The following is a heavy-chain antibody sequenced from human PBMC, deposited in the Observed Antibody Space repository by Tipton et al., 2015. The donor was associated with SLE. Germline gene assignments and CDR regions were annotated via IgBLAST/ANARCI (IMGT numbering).Heavy chain of an antibody. Sequence: SLRLSCAASGFTFSSYEMNWVRQAPGKGLEWVSYISSSGSTIYYADSVKGRFTISRDNAKNSLYLQMNSLRAEDTAVYYCARGYRPGTTWFDPWGQGTLVTVSS. CDR3: ARGYRPGTTWFDP. V-gene: IGHV3-48*03. D-gene: IGHD1-7*01. CDR1: GFTFSSYE. CDR2: ISSSGSTI. J-gene: IGHJ5*02.